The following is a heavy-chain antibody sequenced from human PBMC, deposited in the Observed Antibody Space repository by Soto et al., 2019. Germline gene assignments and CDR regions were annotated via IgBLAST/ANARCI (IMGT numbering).Heavy chain of an antibody. J-gene: IGHJ6*02. CDR3: ARKEYSYGDYYCGMDV. CDR1: GGTFSSYA. Sequence: QVQLVQSGAEVKKPGSSVKVSCKASGGTFSSYAISWVRQAPGQGLEWMGGIIPIFGTANYAQKFQGRVTITADESTSTAYMELSSLRSEDTAVYYCARKEYSYGDYYCGMDVWGQGTTVTVSS. CDR2: IIPIFGTA. D-gene: IGHD5-18*01. V-gene: IGHV1-69*12.